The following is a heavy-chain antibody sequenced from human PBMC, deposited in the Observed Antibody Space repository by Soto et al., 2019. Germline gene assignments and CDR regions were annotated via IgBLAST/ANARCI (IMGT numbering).Heavy chain of an antibody. CDR1: GFSFSNYA. J-gene: IGHJ4*02. CDR2: ISSSGYT. V-gene: IGHV3-23*01. D-gene: IGHD5-18*01. CDR3: SIDLFGYSSAIFYY. Sequence: PGESLKISCATSGFSFSNYAMSWVRQAPGKGLEWVAGISSSGYTYYVDSLKGRFTISRDNSKNSLYLQMNSLRAEDTAVYYCSIDLFGYSSAIFYYWGQGTLVTGS.